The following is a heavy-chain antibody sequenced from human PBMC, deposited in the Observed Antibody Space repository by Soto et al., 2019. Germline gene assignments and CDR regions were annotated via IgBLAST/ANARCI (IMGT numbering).Heavy chain of an antibody. CDR2: IYYSGTT. Sequence: WSRIMKQTGKGLEWMGYIYYSGTTTNYNPSLKSRVTLSVDTSKNQFSLKLSSVTAADTAVYYCARLGGSNAVPHFDYWGQRTLVTVSS. J-gene: IGHJ4*02. V-gene: IGHV4-59*08. D-gene: IGHD1-26*01. CDR3: ARLGGSNAVPHFDY.